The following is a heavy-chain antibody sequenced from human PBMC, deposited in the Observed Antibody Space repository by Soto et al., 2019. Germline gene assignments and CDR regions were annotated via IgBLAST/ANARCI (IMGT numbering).Heavy chain of an antibody. V-gene: IGHV3-23*01. CDR2: ITSSGDT. CDR3: TTGPFISGDY. CDR1: GFSFSNYA. J-gene: IGHJ4*02. D-gene: IGHD1-1*01. Sequence: EVQLLESGGGLVQPGGSLRLSCEASGFSFSNYAMSWVRQAPGKGLEWVSVITSSGDTHFAASVKGRFTISRDNSKNTRYLQVNSLRAEDTAIYYCTTGPFISGDYWGQGTLVTVSS.